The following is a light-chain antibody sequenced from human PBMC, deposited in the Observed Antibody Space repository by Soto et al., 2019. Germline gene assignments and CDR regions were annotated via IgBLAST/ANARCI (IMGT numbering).Light chain of an antibody. CDR2: VAS. Sequence: IVLTQSPGTLSLSPGERATLSCKASQSVSSSYLAWYLQKTRQAPRLLIYVASSSATGIPDRFSGSGSGTDFALTISRLEPEDFTVYYCPQYGRSPQTFSPGTKVELK. J-gene: IGKJ1*01. V-gene: IGKV3-20*01. CDR1: QSVSSSY. CDR3: PQYGRSPQT.